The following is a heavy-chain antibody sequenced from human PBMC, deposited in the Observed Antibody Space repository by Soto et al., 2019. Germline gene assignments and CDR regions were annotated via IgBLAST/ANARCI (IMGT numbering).Heavy chain of an antibody. CDR1: GGSIVGRGCY. CDR2: IYYSGST. D-gene: IGHD3-22*01. CDR3: AGWAFRQDYYDSSGYDN. Sequence: PLEPLRLTWTVSGGSIVGRGCYWSIIRKHPGKGLEWIGSIYYSGSTYYNPSLKSRVTISVDTSKNQFSLKLSSVTAADTAVYYCAGWAFRQDYYDSSGYDNWGQGTLVTVSS. V-gene: IGHV4-39*01. J-gene: IGHJ4*02.